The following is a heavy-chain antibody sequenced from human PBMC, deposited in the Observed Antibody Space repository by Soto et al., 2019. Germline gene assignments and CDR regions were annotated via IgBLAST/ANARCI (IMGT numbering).Heavy chain of an antibody. D-gene: IGHD3-10*01. CDR3: ARAVTWGLDV. J-gene: IGHJ6*02. V-gene: IGHV3-48*01. Sequence: EVQLVESGGGLVQPGGSLRLSCAASGFTFSLYSMSWVRQAPGKGLEWVSYISRSSTGIHYADSVKGRFTISSDDAKNPMHLQMNSLRGGDTAVYYCARAVTWGLDVWGQGTTVSISS. CDR1: GFTFSLYS. CDR2: ISRSSTGI.